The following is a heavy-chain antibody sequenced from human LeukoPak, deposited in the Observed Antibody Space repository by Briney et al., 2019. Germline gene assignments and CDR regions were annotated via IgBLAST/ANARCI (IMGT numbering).Heavy chain of an antibody. D-gene: IGHD6-19*01. Sequence: SETLSLTCTVSGGSISSSSYYWGWIRQPPGKGLEWIGSIYYSGSTYYNPSLKSRVTISVDTSKNQFSLKLSFVTAADTAVYYCARVSAVAGTRYYYYYYMDVWGKGTTVTVSS. CDR2: IYYSGST. V-gene: IGHV4-39*07. CDR3: ARVSAVAGTRYYYYYYMDV. J-gene: IGHJ6*03. CDR1: GGSISSSSYY.